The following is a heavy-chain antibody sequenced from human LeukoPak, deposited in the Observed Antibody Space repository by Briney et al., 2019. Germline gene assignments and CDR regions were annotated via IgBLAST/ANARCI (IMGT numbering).Heavy chain of an antibody. V-gene: IGHV3-30*18. CDR1: GFTFSSYG. CDR3: AKDATDSSGFNWFDP. Sequence: GRSLRLSCAASGFTFSSYGMHWVRQAPGKGLGWVAVISYDGSNKYYADSVKGRFTISRDNSKNTLYLQMNSLRAEDTAVYYCAKDATDSSGFNWFDPWGQGTLVTVSS. D-gene: IGHD3-22*01. J-gene: IGHJ5*02. CDR2: ISYDGSNK.